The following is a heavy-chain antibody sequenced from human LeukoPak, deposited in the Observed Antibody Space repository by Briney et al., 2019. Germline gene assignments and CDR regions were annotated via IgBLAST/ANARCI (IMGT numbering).Heavy chain of an antibody. Sequence: PGGSLRLSCAASGFTFSSYSMNWVRQAPGKGLEWVSSISSSSGYIYYADSVKGRFTISRDNDKNSLYLQMNSLRAEDTAVYYCARGMEGGATNDWFDPWGQGTLVTVSS. CDR1: GFTFSSYS. CDR3: ARGMEGGATNDWFDP. CDR2: ISSSSGYI. J-gene: IGHJ5*02. D-gene: IGHD1-26*01. V-gene: IGHV3-21*01.